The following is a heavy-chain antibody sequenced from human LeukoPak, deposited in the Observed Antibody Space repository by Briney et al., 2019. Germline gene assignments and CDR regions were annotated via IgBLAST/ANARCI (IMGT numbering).Heavy chain of an antibody. Sequence: GGSLRLSCAASGFTFSSYWMHWVRQAPGKGLVWVSRINSDGSSTSYADSVKGRFTISRANAKNTLYLQITSMTAEDTAVYSCARVIRDCWIGDVHFDYWGQGTLVIISS. D-gene: IGHD3-3*01. CDR2: INSDGSST. CDR3: ARVIRDCWIGDVHFDY. J-gene: IGHJ4*02. V-gene: IGHV3-74*01. CDR1: GFTFSSYW.